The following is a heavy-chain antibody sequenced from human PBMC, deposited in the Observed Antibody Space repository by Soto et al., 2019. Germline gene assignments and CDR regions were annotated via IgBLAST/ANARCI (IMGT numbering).Heavy chain of an antibody. CDR2: MNPINGAT. CDR1: GCDFTAYD. D-gene: IGHD6-13*01. Sequence: ASVKVSCKASGCDFTAYDINWVRQASGQGLEWMGWMNPINGATGTARRFRGRVSLSRNTATGTAYLELTSLRSDDTAVYYCGRGPSPRAPAGGTPYYYAMDVWGQGTTVTVSS. J-gene: IGHJ6*02. V-gene: IGHV1-8*02. CDR3: GRGPSPRAPAGGTPYYYAMDV.